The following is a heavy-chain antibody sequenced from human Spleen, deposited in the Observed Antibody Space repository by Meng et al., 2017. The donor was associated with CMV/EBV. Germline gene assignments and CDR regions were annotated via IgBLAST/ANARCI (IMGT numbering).Heavy chain of an antibody. V-gene: IGHV1-69*05. D-gene: IGHD2-15*01. Sequence: ISWGRQAPGQGLEWMGGIIPIFGAPNYAQKFQGRVTITTDESTATAYMEVSSLRSEDTALYYCARDGRQCCTGGTCCSGEWLTWFDPWGQGTLVTVSS. CDR3: ARDGRQCCTGGTCCSGEWLTWFDP. CDR2: IIPIFGAP. J-gene: IGHJ5*02.